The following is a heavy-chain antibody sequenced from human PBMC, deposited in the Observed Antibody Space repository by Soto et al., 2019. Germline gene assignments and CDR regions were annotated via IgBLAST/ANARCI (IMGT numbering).Heavy chain of an antibody. V-gene: IGHV4-59*08. Sequence: QVQLQESGPGLVKPSETLSLTCTVSGDSISSYYWSWIRQTPGKGLEWIGYIYDIGSTNYNPSLKSRVTISVDTSKNHFSLKLSSVTAADTAVYYCARVTEYSRPTNWYFDLWGRGTLVTVSS. CDR1: GDSISSYY. CDR3: ARVTEYSRPTNWYFDL. J-gene: IGHJ2*01. D-gene: IGHD6-6*01. CDR2: IYDIGST.